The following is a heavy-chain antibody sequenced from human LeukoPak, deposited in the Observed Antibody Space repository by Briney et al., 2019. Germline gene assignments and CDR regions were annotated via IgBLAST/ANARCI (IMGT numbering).Heavy chain of an antibody. Sequence: SETLSLTCAVSGASIISNNWWSWVRQPSGKGLEWIGEIWHSGTTNYNPSLKSRVTISVDKSKNQFSLKLNSVTAADTAEYYCMGADYGGHWGQGTLVTVSS. J-gene: IGHJ4*02. D-gene: IGHD4-17*01. V-gene: IGHV4-4*02. CDR2: IWHSGTT. CDR3: MGADYGGH. CDR1: GASIISNNW.